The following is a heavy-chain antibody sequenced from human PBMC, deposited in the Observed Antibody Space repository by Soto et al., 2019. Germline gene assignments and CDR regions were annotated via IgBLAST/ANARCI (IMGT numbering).Heavy chain of an antibody. CDR3: AKVWWFGMEWPTDEYYYYGMDV. CDR2: ISGSGGST. D-gene: IGHD2-8*02. J-gene: IGHJ6*02. Sequence: GGSLRLSCAASGFTFSSYAMSWVRQAPGKGLEWVSAISGSGGSTYYADSVKGRFTISRDNSKNTLYLQMNSLRAEDTAVYYCAKVWWFGMEWPTDEYYYYGMDVWGQGTTVTVSS. CDR1: GFTFSSYA. V-gene: IGHV3-23*01.